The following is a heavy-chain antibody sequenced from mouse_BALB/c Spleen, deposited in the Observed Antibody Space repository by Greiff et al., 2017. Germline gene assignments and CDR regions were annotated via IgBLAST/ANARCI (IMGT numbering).Heavy chain of an antibody. CDR3: ARDSYDYSY. J-gene: IGHJ3*01. Sequence: EVKLVESGGGLVKPGGSLKLSCAASGFTFSDYYMYWVRQTPEKRLEWVATISDGGSYTYYPDSVKGRFTISRDNAKNNLYLQMSSLKSEDTAMYYCARDSYDYSYWGQGTLVTVSA. CDR1: GFTFSDYY. CDR2: ISDGGSYT. D-gene: IGHD2-4*01. V-gene: IGHV5-4*02.